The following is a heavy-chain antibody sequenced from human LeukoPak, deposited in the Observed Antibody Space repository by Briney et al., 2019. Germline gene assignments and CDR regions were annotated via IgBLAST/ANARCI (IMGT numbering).Heavy chain of an antibody. V-gene: IGHV4-59*01. J-gene: IGHJ4*02. Sequence: SETLSLTCTVSGGSISSYYWSWIRQPPGKGLEWIGYIYYSGSTDYNPSLKSRVTILLDTSKNQFSLKLSSVTAADTAVYYCARARDYYDSSGYYYRFDYWGRGTLVTVSS. CDR3: ARARDYYDSSGYYYRFDY. CDR1: GGSISSYY. D-gene: IGHD3-22*01. CDR2: IYYSGST.